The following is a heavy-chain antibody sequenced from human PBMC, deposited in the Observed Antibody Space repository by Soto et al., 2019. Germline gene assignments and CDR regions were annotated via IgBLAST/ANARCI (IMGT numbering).Heavy chain of an antibody. V-gene: IGHV3-30-3*01. CDR1: GFTFSTYP. CDR3: AREVSTPTWTYYGMDV. Sequence: QVQLVESGGGVVQPGRYLRLSCAASGFTFSTYPMHWVRQTPGKGLEWVASISSEGSNQNYADSVRGRFTISRDNSKNTLHLQMNSLRTEDTAVYYCAREVSTPTWTYYGMDVWGHGTTVTVSS. CDR2: ISSEGSNQ. J-gene: IGHJ6*02. D-gene: IGHD1-1*01.